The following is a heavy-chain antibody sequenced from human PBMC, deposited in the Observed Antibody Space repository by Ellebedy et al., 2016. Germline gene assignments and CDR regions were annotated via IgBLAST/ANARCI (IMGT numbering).Heavy chain of an antibody. CDR1: GGSFTGYY. J-gene: IGHJ1*01. CDR2: INHSGGT. V-gene: IGHV4-34*01. CDR3: ARFVSEVLTGMHAEYFDH. Sequence: SETLSLXXDVYGGSFTGYYWSWIRQPPGKGLDWIGDINHSGGTNYNPSLKSRVTISIDTSKNQFSLKLSSVTAADTAVYYCARFVSEVLTGMHAEYFDHWGQGSLVTVSS. D-gene: IGHD2-21*02.